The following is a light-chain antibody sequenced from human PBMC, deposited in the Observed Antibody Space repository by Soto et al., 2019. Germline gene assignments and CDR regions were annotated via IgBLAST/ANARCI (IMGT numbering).Light chain of an antibody. V-gene: IGLV2-23*02. CDR1: TSDIGTYNL. J-gene: IGLJ2*01. CDR3: CSYAGKTTFVV. Sequence: QSVLTQPASMSGSPGQSITISCSGTTSDIGTYNLVSWYQQYPGKAPKVLIYEVTKRPSGVPNRFSGSKSGSTASLTIPGLQAEDEADYYCCSYAGKTTFVVFGGGTKLTVL. CDR2: EVT.